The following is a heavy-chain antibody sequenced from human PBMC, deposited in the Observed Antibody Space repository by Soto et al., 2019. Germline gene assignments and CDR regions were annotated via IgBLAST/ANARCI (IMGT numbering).Heavy chain of an antibody. J-gene: IGHJ6*02. D-gene: IGHD5-12*01. CDR3: ARGGVDYYYYGMDV. V-gene: IGHV3-53*01. CDR1: GFTVSSNY. CDR2: IYSGGST. Sequence: GSLRLSCAASGFTVSSNYMSWVRQAPGKGLEWVSVIYSGGSTYYADSVKGRFTISRDNSKNTLYLQMNSLRAEDTAVYYCARGGVDYYYYGMDVWGQGTTVTVSS.